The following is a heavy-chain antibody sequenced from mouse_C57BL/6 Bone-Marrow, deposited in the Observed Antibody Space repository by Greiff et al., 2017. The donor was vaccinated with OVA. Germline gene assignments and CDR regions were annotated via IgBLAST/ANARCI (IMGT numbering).Heavy chain of an antibody. J-gene: IGHJ3*01. CDR1: GFTFSDYG. D-gene: IGHD1-1*01. CDR3: ARQDYGSSYVF. V-gene: IGHV5-15*01. CDR2: ISNLAYSI. Sequence: VKLVESGGGLVQPGGSLKLSCAASGFTFSDYGMAWVRQAPRKGPEWVAFISNLAYSIYYADTVTGRFTISRENAKNTLYLEMSSLRSEDTAMYYCARQDYGSSYVFWGQGTLVTVSA.